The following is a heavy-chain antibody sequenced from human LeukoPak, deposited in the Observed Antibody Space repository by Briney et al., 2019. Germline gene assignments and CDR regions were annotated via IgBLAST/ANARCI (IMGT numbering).Heavy chain of an antibody. CDR3: ARSYYYDSSGVDY. V-gene: IGHV4-30-4*08. D-gene: IGHD3-22*01. J-gene: IGHJ4*02. Sequence: ASETLSLTCTVSGGSISSGDYSWSWIRQPPGKGLEWIGYIYYSGSTYYNPSLKSRVTISVDTSKNQFSLKLSSVTAADTAVYYCARSYYYDSSGVDYWGQGTLVTVSS. CDR2: IYYSGST. CDR1: GGSISSGDYS.